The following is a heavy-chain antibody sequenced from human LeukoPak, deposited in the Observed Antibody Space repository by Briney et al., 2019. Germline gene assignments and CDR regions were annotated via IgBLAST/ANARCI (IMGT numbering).Heavy chain of an antibody. V-gene: IGHV3-23*01. CDR3: AKDRDHYYGSGSYSDY. CDR1: GFTFSSYA. Sequence: GGSLRLSCAASGFTFSSYAMSWVRQAPGKGLEWVSAISGSGGSTYYADSVKGRFTISRDNSKNTLYLQMNSLRAEDTAVYYCAKDRDHYYGSGSYSDYWGQGTLVTVSS. CDR2: ISGSGGST. J-gene: IGHJ4*02. D-gene: IGHD3-10*01.